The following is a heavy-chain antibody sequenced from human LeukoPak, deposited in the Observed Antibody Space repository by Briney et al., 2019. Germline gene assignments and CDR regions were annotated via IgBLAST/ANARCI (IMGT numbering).Heavy chain of an antibody. Sequence: ASVKVSCKASGYTFTSYGISWVRQAPGQGLEWMGWISAYNGNTNYAQKLQGRVTMTTDTSTSTAYMELRSLRSEDTAVYYCARDRGGIAAAGGLDYWGQGTLVTVSS. CDR1: GYTFTSYG. CDR2: ISAYNGNT. V-gene: IGHV1-18*01. D-gene: IGHD6-13*01. J-gene: IGHJ4*02. CDR3: ARDRGGIAAAGGLDY.